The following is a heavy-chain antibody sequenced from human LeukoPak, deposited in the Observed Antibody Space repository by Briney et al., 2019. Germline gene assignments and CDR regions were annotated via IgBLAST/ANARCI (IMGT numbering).Heavy chain of an antibody. CDR2: ISGSGGST. D-gene: IGHD6-13*01. J-gene: IGHJ6*02. CDR3: AKGGPRIAAAGYGMDV. Sequence: GGSLRLFCAASGFTFSSYAMSWVRQAPGKGLEWVSAISGSGGSTYYADSVKGRFTISRDNSKNTLYLQMNSLRAEDTAVYYCAKGGPRIAAAGYGMDVWGQGTTVTVSS. V-gene: IGHV3-23*01. CDR1: GFTFSSYA.